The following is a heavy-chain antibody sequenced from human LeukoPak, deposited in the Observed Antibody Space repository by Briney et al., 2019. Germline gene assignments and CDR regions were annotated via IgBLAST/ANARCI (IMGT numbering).Heavy chain of an antibody. V-gene: IGHV3-48*01. J-gene: IGHJ4*02. Sequence: PGGSLRLSCAASGFTFSSYSMNWVRQAPGKGLEWVSYISSRSSTIYYADSVKGRFTISRDNAKNSLYLQMNSLRAEDTAVYYCASTYSSSWEAYYFDYWGQGTLVTVSS. CDR2: ISSRSSTI. D-gene: IGHD6-13*01. CDR3: ASTYSSSWEAYYFDY. CDR1: GFTFSSYS.